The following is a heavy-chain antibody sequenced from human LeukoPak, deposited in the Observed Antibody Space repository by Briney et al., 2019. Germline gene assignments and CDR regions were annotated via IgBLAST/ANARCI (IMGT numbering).Heavy chain of an antibody. D-gene: IGHD4-17*01. V-gene: IGHV3-21*01. CDR3: ARDPDYGDYHFDY. J-gene: IGHJ4*02. CDR1: GFTFSSYS. Sequence: GGSLRLSCAASGFTFSSYSMNWVRQAPGKGLEWVSSISSSSSYIYYADSVKGRFTISRDNAKNSLYLQMNSLRAEDTAVYYCARDPDYGDYHFDYWGQGTLVTVSS. CDR2: ISSSSSYI.